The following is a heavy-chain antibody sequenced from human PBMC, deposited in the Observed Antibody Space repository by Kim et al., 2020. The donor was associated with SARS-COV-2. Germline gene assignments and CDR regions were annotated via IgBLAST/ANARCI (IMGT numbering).Heavy chain of an antibody. J-gene: IGHJ4*02. Sequence: SETLSLTCTVSGGSISSSYWSWFRQSAETGLEWIGRIYTTGGTNYNPALNSRVSMSVDTSKNQVSLKVNYVTAAATAVYYCSRESNTVTDNWGQGTLVT. CDR2: IYTTGGT. CDR1: GGSISSSY. CDR3: SRESNTVTDN. V-gene: IGHV4-4*07. D-gene: IGHD4-17*01.